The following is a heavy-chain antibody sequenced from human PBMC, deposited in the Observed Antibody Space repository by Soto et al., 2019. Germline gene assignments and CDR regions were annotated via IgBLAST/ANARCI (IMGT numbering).Heavy chain of an antibody. V-gene: IGHV1-3*01. J-gene: IGHJ6*03. Sequence: ASVKVSCKASGYTFTSYAMHWVRQAPGQRLERMGWINAGNSNTKYSQKLQGRVTITRDTSASTAYMELSSLRSEDTAVYYCARGTNAGYGSSYYYMDVWGKGTTVTVSS. CDR2: INAGNSNT. D-gene: IGHD5-12*01. CDR3: ARGTNAGYGSSYYYMDV. CDR1: GYTFTSYA.